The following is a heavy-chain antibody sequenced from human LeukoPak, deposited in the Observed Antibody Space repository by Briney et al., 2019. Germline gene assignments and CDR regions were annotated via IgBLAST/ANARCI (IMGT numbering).Heavy chain of an antibody. CDR1: GFTLGDYY. CDR3: ASPVRG. V-gene: IGHV3-11*03. J-gene: IGHJ4*02. D-gene: IGHD3-10*01. CDR2: ISGSSGNI. Sequence: GGSLRLSCTASGFTLGDYYMSWIRQAPREGLEWVSYISGSSGNINYADSVKGRFTISRDNTKNSLYLQMNSLREEDTAVYYCASPVRGWGQGALVTVSS.